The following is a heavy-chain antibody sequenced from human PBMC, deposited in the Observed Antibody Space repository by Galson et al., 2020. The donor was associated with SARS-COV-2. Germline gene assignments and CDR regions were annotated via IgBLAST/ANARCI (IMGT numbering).Heavy chain of an antibody. CDR2: IYFSGTT. D-gene: IGHD6-19*01. J-gene: IGHJ4*02. CDR3: ARLFPQWLVIDY. V-gene: IGHV4-59*08. CDR1: GASMINQY. Sequence: SETLSLTCTVSGASMINQYWTWIRQAPGKGLEWIGYIYFSGTTKYNPSLDSRVTMSVDTSKNQFSLTLTSVDDADTATYYCARLFPQWLVIDYWGQGSLVTVSS.